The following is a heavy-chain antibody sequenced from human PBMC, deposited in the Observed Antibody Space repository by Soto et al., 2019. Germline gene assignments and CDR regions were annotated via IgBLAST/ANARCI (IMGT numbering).Heavy chain of an antibody. V-gene: IGHV3-33*01. J-gene: IGHJ4*02. CDR1: GFTYSAYG. CDR3: VRGDGLRSFDS. D-gene: IGHD3-9*01. Sequence: QVQLVESGGGVVQPGRSLRLSCAASGFTYSAYGMHWVRQSPGKGLEWVAVVWFDGSHQYYGDSVKGRFTISRDNSRDTVQLQMSRLRVDDTAVYYCVRGDGLRSFDSWGQGTLVTVSP. CDR2: VWFDGSHQ.